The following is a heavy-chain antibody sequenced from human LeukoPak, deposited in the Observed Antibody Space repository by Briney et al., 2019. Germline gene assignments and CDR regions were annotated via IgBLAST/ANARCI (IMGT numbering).Heavy chain of an antibody. CDR3: AGHHPRNTVDF. CDR2: ISDIGSI. CDR1: GGSISSYY. J-gene: IGHJ4*02. D-gene: IGHD2/OR15-2a*01. Sequence: SETLSLTCTVSGGSISSYYWSWIRQPPGKGLEWIAYISDIGSINYNPSLKSRVTISLDTSKNQFSLKLSSVTAADTAVCYCAGHHPRNTVDFWGQGTLVTVSS. V-gene: IGHV4-59*08.